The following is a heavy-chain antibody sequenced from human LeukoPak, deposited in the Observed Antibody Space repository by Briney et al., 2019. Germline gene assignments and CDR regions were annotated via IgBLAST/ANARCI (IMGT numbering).Heavy chain of an antibody. Sequence: GGSLGLSCAASRFTFSIYWMSWVRQAPGKGLEWVANINQDGSEKYYVDSVKGRFIISRDNAKNSLYLQMNSLRAEDTAVYFCARDPSLVAPPYWGQGTLVTVSS. CDR3: ARDPSLVAPPY. V-gene: IGHV3-7*01. CDR1: RFTFSIYW. J-gene: IGHJ4*02. CDR2: INQDGSEK. D-gene: IGHD2-8*02.